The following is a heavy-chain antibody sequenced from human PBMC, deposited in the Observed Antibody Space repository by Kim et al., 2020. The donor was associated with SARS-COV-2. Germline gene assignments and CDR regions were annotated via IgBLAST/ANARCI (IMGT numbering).Heavy chain of an antibody. V-gene: IGHV3-7*03. CDR1: GFNFSSYW. Sequence: GGSLRLSCAASGFNFSSYWMNWVRQAPGKGLEWVSSIKKDGSLKDYVDSVKGRFTISRDNAKNSLSLLMNSLRPEDTAVYFCARGGMPCYWGQGTLVAVS. CDR2: IKKDGSLK. CDR3: ARGGMPCY. J-gene: IGHJ4*02. D-gene: IGHD1-26*01.